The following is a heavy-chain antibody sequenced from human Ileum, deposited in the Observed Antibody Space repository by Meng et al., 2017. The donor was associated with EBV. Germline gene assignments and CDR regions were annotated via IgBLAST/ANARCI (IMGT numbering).Heavy chain of an antibody. Sequence: LQPEEPGPGLGMPPATLSLPCTVSGGPINSSSYYWGWIRQPPGKGLEWIGSIYYSGRTYYNPSLKSRVTISVDTSKNQFSLKLSSVTSADTAVYYCARPIAAAGWFDPWGQGTLVTVSS. D-gene: IGHD6-13*01. V-gene: IGHV4-39*01. CDR2: IYYSGRT. CDR1: GGPINSSSYY. CDR3: ARPIAAAGWFDP. J-gene: IGHJ5*02.